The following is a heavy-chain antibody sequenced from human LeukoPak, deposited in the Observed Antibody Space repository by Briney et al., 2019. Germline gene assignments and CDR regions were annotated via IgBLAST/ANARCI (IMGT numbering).Heavy chain of an antibody. CDR1: GFTFSSYG. V-gene: IGHV3-30*02. CDR2: IRYDGSNK. CDR3: ARDHIAVAGNWGIFDY. Sequence: GGSLRLSCAASGFTFSSYGMHWVRQAPGKGLEWVAFIRYDGSNKYYADSVKGRFTISRDNAKNSLYLQMNSLRAEDTAVYYCARDHIAVAGNWGIFDYWGQGTLVTVSS. D-gene: IGHD6-19*01. J-gene: IGHJ4*02.